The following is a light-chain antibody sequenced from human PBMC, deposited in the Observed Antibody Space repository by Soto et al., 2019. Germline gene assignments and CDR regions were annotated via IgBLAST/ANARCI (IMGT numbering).Light chain of an antibody. CDR1: SSDIGSYSS. CDR3: SSYTRNTTPSV. CDR2: EVS. J-gene: IGLJ1*01. V-gene: IGLV2-14*01. Sequence: QSALTQPASVSGSPGQSITISCTGTSSDIGSYSSVSWYQQHPGKVPKLIIYEVSHRPPGVSVRFSGSKSGDTASLTISGLQAEDDGDYYCSSYTRNTTPSVFGTGTKLTVL.